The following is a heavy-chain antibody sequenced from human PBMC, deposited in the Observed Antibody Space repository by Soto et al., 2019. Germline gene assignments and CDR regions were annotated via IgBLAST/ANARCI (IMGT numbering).Heavy chain of an antibody. CDR1: GGSISSGGYY. Sequence: SETLSLACTVSGGSISSGGYYWSWIRQQPGKGLEWIGYIYYSGSTYYNPSLKSRVTISVDTSKNQFSLKLSSVTAADTAVYYCARDPGIAVAYSDYWGHGILVTVSS. CDR2: IYYSGST. J-gene: IGHJ4*01. V-gene: IGHV4-31*03. CDR3: ARDPGIAVAYSDY. D-gene: IGHD6-19*01.